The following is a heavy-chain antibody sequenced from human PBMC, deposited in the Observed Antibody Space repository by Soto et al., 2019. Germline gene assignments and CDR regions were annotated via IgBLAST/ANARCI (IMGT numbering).Heavy chain of an antibody. D-gene: IGHD4-17*01. J-gene: IGHJ6*03. V-gene: IGHV4-39*01. CDR3: ARQDADYVEYYHYYMDV. CDR1: GGSISSSSYY. CDR2: VYYSGTT. Sequence: QLQLQESGPGLVKPSETLSLTCSVSGGSISSSSYYWGWIRQPPGKGLEWIGSVYYSGTTYYNPSLKSRVTRSAHTSKNQFSLRLSSLTAADTAVYYCARQDADYVEYYHYYMDVWGKGTTVTVSS.